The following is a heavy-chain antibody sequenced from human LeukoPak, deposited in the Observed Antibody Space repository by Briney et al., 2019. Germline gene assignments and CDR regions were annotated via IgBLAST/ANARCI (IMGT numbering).Heavy chain of an antibody. V-gene: IGHV3-7*01. J-gene: IGHJ5*02. D-gene: IGHD6-13*01. CDR3: AREISSWYRSEGRFDP. CDR1: GFTFSSYW. CDR2: IKQDGSEK. Sequence: GGSLRLSCAASGFTFSSYWMTWVRQAPGKGLEWVANIKQDGSEKYYVDSVNGRFTIPRDNAKNSLYLQMNSLRAEDTAVYYCAREISSWYRSEGRFDPWGQGTLVTVSS.